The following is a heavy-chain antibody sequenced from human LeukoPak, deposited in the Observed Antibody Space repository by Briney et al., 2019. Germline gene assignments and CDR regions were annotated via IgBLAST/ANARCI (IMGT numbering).Heavy chain of an antibody. Sequence: SQTLSLTCAISGDSVSSNSATWTWIRQSPSRGLEWLGRTYYRSKWYNDYAVSVKSRITINPDTSKNQFSLKLSSVTAADTAVYYCASGTRWGKPNIVVVPAGMRRKGWFDPWGQGTLVTVSS. CDR1: GDSVSSNSAT. V-gene: IGHV6-1*01. CDR3: ASGTRWGKPNIVVVPAGMRRKGWFDP. CDR2: TYYRSKWYN. J-gene: IGHJ5*02. D-gene: IGHD2-2*01.